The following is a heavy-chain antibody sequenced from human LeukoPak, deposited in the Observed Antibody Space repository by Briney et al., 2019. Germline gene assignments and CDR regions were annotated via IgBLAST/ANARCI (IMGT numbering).Heavy chain of an antibody. D-gene: IGHD3-9*01. CDR3: TRDKGMTLRYFDWPIPSGMDV. Sequence: GGSLRLSCAASGFTFSSYAMHWVRQAPGKGLEWVAVISYDGSNKYYADSVKGRFTISRDNSKNALYLQMNSLRAEDTAVYYCTRDKGMTLRYFDWPIPSGMDVWGQGTTVTVSS. CDR2: ISYDGSNK. CDR1: GFTFSSYA. V-gene: IGHV3-30-3*01. J-gene: IGHJ6*02.